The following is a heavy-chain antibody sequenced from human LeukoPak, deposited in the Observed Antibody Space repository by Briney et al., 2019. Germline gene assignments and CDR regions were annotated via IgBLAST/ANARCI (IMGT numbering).Heavy chain of an antibody. CDR2: VNKDGSEK. Sequence: GGSLRLSCAASGFTFSRYWMSWVRQAPGKGLEWVANVNKDGSEKYYVDSLRGRFTISRDNAKNSLYLQMNSLRAEDTAVYYCARELIVGVAEYFQHWGQGTLVTVSS. V-gene: IGHV3-7*01. J-gene: IGHJ1*01. CDR1: GFTFSRYW. CDR3: ARELIVGVAEYFQH. D-gene: IGHD1-26*01.